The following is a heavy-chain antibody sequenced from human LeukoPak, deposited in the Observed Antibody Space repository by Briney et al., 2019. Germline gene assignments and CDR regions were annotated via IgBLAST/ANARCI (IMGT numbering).Heavy chain of an antibody. CDR2: ISASGGTT. CDR1: GFTYSTYA. V-gene: IGHV3-23*01. J-gene: IGHJ5*02. Sequence: GGSLRLSCAASGFTYSTYAMSWVRQAPGEGLEWVSAISASGGTTYYADSVKGRFTISRDNSKNTLYMQMSSLRAEDTAVYYCAKEPRGYCSSTSCPNWIDPWGQGTLVTVSS. CDR3: AKEPRGYCSSTSCPNWIDP. D-gene: IGHD2-2*01.